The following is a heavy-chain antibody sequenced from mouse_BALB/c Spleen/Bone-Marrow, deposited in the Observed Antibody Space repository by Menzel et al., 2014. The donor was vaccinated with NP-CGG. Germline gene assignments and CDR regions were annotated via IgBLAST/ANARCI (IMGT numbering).Heavy chain of an antibody. CDR1: GYTFTSHW. J-gene: IGHJ4*01. CDR2: INPSNGRS. Sequence: VHLVESGAELVKPGASVKLSCKASGYTFTSHWMHWVKQRPGQGLEWIGEINPSNGRSNYNEKFKSKATLTVDKSSITAYTKLSSLTSEDSAVYCCARRGNYGAMDYWGHGTSVTVSS. D-gene: IGHD2-1*01. CDR3: ARRGNYGAMDY. V-gene: IGHV1S81*02.